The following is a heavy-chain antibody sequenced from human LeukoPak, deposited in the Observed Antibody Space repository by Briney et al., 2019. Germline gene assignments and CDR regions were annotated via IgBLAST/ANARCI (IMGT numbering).Heavy chain of an antibody. J-gene: IGHJ3*02. Sequence: ASVKVSCKASGYTFTSYYMHWVRQAPGQGLEWMGIINPSGGSTSYAQKFQGRVTMTEDTSTDTAYMELSSLRSEDTAVYYCATPGGGRPKDAFDIWGQGTMVTVSS. V-gene: IGHV1-46*01. CDR3: ATPGGGRPKDAFDI. CDR2: INPSGGST. D-gene: IGHD2-15*01. CDR1: GYTFTSYY.